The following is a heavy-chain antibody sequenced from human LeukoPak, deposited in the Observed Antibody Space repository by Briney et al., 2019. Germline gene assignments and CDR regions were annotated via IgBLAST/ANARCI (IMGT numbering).Heavy chain of an antibody. J-gene: IGHJ4*02. Sequence: GGSLRLSCAASGFTFSSYGINWVRQAPGKGLEWVSGISGSGGSTYYADSVKGRFTISRDNSKNTLSLLMNSLRAEDTAVYYCAKELPYCSGGSCYTFGFDYWGQGTLVTVSS. CDR1: GFTFSSYG. CDR3: AKELPYCSGGSCYTFGFDY. CDR2: ISGSGGST. V-gene: IGHV3-23*01. D-gene: IGHD2-15*01.